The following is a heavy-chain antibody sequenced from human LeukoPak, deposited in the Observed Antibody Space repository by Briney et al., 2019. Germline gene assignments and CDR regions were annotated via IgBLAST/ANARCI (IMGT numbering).Heavy chain of an antibody. V-gene: IGHV4-39*01. J-gene: IGHJ4*02. CDR1: GGSISSSSYY. D-gene: IGHD3-22*01. CDR2: IYYSGST. Sequence: PSETLSLTCTVSGGSISSSSYYWGWIRQPPGKGLEWIGSIYYSGSTYCNPSLKSRVTISVDTSKNQFSLKLSSVTAADTAVYYCARLEKWLLHYWGQGTLVTVSS. CDR3: ARLEKWLLHY.